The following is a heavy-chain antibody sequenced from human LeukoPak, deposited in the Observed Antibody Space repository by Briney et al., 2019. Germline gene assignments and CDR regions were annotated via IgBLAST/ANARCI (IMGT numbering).Heavy chain of an antibody. V-gene: IGHV4-39*01. CDR3: ARRVVVILDNVFDY. CDR2: IYYSGST. D-gene: IGHD3-22*01. Sequence: SETLSLTCTVSGGSISSSSYCWGWIRQPPGKGLEWIGSIYYSGSTYYNPSLKSRVTISVDTSKNQFSLKLSSVTAADTAVYYCARRVVVILDNVFDYWGQGTLVTVSS. J-gene: IGHJ4*02. CDR1: GGSISSSSYC.